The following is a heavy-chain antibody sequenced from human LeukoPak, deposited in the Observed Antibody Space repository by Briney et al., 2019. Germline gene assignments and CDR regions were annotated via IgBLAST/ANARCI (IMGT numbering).Heavy chain of an antibody. D-gene: IGHD3-3*01. Sequence: SGGSLRPSCAASGFTFSSYAMHWVRQAPGKGLEWVAVISYDGSNKYYADSVKGRFTISRDNSKNTLYLQMNSLRAEDTAVYYCAKDRASALIAGLLWSGSSGWGQGTLVTVSS. CDR1: GFTFSSYA. V-gene: IGHV3-30-3*01. J-gene: IGHJ4*02. CDR3: AKDRASALIAGLLWSGSSG. CDR2: ISYDGSNK.